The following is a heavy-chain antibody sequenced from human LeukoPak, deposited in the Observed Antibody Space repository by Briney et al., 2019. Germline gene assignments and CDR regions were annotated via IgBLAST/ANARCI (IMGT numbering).Heavy chain of an antibody. CDR3: ASRSGYDHYYYYMDV. CDR2: IIPILGIA. V-gene: IGHV1-69*04. CDR1: GGTFSSYA. J-gene: IGHJ6*03. Sequence: GASVKVSCKASGGTFSSYAISWVRQAPGQGLEWMGRIIPILGIANYAQKFQGRVTITADKSTSTAYMELSSLRSEDTAVYYCASRSGYDHYYYYMDVWGKGTTVTVSS. D-gene: IGHD5-12*01.